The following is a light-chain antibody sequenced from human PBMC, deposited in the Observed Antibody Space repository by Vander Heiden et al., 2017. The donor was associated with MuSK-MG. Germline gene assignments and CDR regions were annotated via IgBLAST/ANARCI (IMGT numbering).Light chain of an antibody. CDR3: QQDDSYWT. Sequence: DIQMTQSPSTLSASVGDRVTITCRASQSVSSWLAWYQQKPGKAPNLLIYKASTLESGVPSRFSGSGSGTEFTLSSSSLQPDDFATYYCQQDDSYWTFGQGTKVEI. V-gene: IGKV1-5*03. CDR1: QSVSSW. J-gene: IGKJ1*01. CDR2: KAS.